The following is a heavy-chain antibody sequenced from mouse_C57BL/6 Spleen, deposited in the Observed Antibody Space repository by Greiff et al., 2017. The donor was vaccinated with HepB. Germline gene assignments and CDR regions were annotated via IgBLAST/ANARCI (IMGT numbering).Heavy chain of an antibody. CDR3: ARDREYYYGSSGYFDV. D-gene: IGHD1-1*01. CDR1: GFTFSSYA. V-gene: IGHV5-4*01. Sequence: QRVESGGGLVKPGGSLKLSCAASGFTFSSYAMSWVRQTPEKRLEWVATISDGGSYTYYPDNVKGRFTISRDNAKNNLYLQMSHLKSEDTAMYYCARDREYYYGSSGYFDVWGTGTTVTVSS. CDR2: ISDGGSYT. J-gene: IGHJ1*03.